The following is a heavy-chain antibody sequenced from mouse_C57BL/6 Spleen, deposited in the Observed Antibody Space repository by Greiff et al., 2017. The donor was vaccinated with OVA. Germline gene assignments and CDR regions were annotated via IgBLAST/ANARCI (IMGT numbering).Heavy chain of an antibody. CDR2: INPGSGGT. CDR1: GYAFTNYL. Sequence: QVHVKQSGAELVRPGTSVKVSCKASGYAFTNYLIEWVKQRPGQGLEWIGVINPGSGGTNYNEKFKGKATLTADKSSSTAYMQHSSLTSEDSAVXFCARQLRPYYYAKGYWGKGTSVTVSS. V-gene: IGHV1-54*01. J-gene: IGHJ4*01. CDR3: ARQLRPYYYAKGY. D-gene: IGHD3-2*02.